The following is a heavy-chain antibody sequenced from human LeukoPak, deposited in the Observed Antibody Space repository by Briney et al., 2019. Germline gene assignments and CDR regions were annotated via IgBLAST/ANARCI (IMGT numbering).Heavy chain of an antibody. CDR3: ARISGRGPIDY. CDR1: GFIFPTYG. J-gene: IGHJ4*02. Sequence: PGGSLRLSCAASGFIFPTYGMHWVRQAPGKGLEWVAVISYDGSNKYYADSVKGRFTISRDNSKNTLYLQMNSLRAEDTAVYYCARISGRGPIDYWGQGTLVTVSS. CDR2: ISYDGSNK. D-gene: IGHD6-19*01. V-gene: IGHV3-30*19.